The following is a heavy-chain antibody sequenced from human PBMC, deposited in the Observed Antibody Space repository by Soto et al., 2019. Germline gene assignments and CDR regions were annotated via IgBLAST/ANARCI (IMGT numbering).Heavy chain of an antibody. D-gene: IGHD5-12*01. CDR2: ITPVFGAP. J-gene: IGHJ4*02. CDR3: ARGELATIAYFDC. Sequence: QVQLVQSGAEVKKPGSSVKVSCKASGGTFGSSTISWVRQAPGQGLEWMGGITPVFGAPNYAQKFQARVTITADKSTSTPYMELRSRRSEDTAVYYCARGELATIAYFDCWGQGTQVTVSS. V-gene: IGHV1-69*06. CDR1: GGTFGSST.